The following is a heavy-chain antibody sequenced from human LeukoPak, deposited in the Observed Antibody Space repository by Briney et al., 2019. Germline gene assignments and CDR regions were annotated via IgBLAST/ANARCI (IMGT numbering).Heavy chain of an antibody. CDR1: GFTFSSYS. V-gene: IGHV3-21*01. CDR3: ARDIAAAGDH. Sequence: PGGSLRLSCAASGFTFSSYSMNWVRQAPGKGLEWVSSISSSSSYIYYADSVKGRFTISRDNSKNTLYLQMNSLRAEDTAVYYCARDIAAAGDHWGQGTLVTVSS. D-gene: IGHD6-13*01. CDR2: ISSSSSYI. J-gene: IGHJ4*02.